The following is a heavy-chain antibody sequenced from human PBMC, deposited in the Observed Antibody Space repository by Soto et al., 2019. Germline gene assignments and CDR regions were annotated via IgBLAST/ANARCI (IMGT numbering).Heavy chain of an antibody. V-gene: IGHV3-23*01. CDR2: ISGSGSST. CDR3: AKSSFKKGYSSGWNDGYYYYGMDV. Sequence: HPGGSLRLSCAASRFTFSSYDMSWVRQAPGKGLEWVSGISGSGSSTYYADSVKGRFTISRDNSKDTLYLQMNSLRAEDTAVYYCAKSSFKKGYSSGWNDGYYYYGMDVWGQGTTVTVSS. J-gene: IGHJ6*02. CDR1: RFTFSSYD. D-gene: IGHD6-19*01.